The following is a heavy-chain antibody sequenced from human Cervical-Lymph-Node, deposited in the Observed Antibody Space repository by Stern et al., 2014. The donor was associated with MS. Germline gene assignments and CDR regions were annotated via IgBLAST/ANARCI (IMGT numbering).Heavy chain of an antibody. CDR3: ARGRGGNYRYYFDY. Sequence: EVQLVESGGGLVKPGGSLRLSCAASGFPFSSYSMNWVRQAPGKGLEWVASISSGGRYIYYADSLKGRFTISRDNAKNSLYLQMNSLRAEDTAVYYCARGRGGNYRYYFDYWGQGTLVTVSS. V-gene: IGHV3-21*01. CDR2: ISSGGRYI. J-gene: IGHJ4*02. CDR1: GFPFSSYS. D-gene: IGHD4-23*01.